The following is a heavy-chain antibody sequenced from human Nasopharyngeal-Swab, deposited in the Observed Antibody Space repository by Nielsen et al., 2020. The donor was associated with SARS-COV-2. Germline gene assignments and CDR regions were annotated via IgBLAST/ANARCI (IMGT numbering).Heavy chain of an antibody. D-gene: IGHD5-12*01. CDR2: IHDSGTS. CDR3: AGGGYDYSFDW. V-gene: IGHV4-59*01. Sequence: WIRQPPGKGLEWIGFIHDSGTSYYNPSLKSRVTMAVDTSKNQISLKLGSVTAADTAVFYCAGGGYDYSFDWWGQGTLVTVPS. J-gene: IGHJ4*02.